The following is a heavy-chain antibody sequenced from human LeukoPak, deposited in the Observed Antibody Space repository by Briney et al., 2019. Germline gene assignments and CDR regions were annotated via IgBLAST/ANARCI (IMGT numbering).Heavy chain of an antibody. Sequence: ASVKVSCKVSGYTLTELSMHWVRQAPGKGLEWMGGFDPEDGETIYAQKFQGRVTMTEDTSTDTAYMELSSLRSEDMAVYYCATLMVRGVTDAFDIWGQGTMVTVSS. CDR2: FDPEDGET. D-gene: IGHD3-10*01. J-gene: IGHJ3*02. V-gene: IGHV1-24*01. CDR1: GYTLTELS. CDR3: ATLMVRGVTDAFDI.